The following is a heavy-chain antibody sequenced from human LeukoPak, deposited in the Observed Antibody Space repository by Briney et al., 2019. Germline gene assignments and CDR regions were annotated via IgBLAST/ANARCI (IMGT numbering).Heavy chain of an antibody. CDR1: GFTFSSYG. CDR3: AKDSLPGITMVRGVSNWFDP. J-gene: IGHJ5*02. V-gene: IGHV3-30*02. D-gene: IGHD3-10*01. CDR2: IRYDGSNK. Sequence: GGSLRLSCAASGFTFSSYGMHWVRQAPGKGLEWVAFIRYDGSNKYYADSVKGRFTISRDNSKNTLYLQMNSLRAEDTAVYYCAKDSLPGITMVRGVSNWFDPWGQGTLVTVSS.